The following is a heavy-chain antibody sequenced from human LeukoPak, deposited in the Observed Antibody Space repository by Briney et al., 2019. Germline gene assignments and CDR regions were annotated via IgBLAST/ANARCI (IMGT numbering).Heavy chain of an antibody. CDR2: MNPNSGNT. J-gene: IGHJ4*02. Sequence: ASVKVSCKASGYTFKNYDINWVRQATGQGLEWMGWMNPNSGNTGFAQKFQDSVSMTRDTSINTAYMELTSLRSGDTAVYYCARATPGGLHGYSFDYWGQGTVVTVHS. V-gene: IGHV1-8*02. CDR3: ARATPGGLHGYSFDY. D-gene: IGHD5-24*01. CDR1: GYTFKNYD.